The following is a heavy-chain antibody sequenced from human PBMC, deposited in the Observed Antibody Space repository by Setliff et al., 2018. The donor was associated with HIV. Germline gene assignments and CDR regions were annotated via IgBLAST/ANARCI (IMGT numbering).Heavy chain of an antibody. J-gene: IGHJ4*02. Sequence: SETLSLTCTVSGGSISSGGYYWSWIRQHPGKGLEWIGYIYYSGSTSYKPSLDSRVAMSVDTSKNQFSLRLTSVTAADPAVYYCARVVTGNFDYWGQGNMVTVSS. CDR3: ARVVTGNFDY. CDR2: IYYSGST. D-gene: IGHD2-21*02. V-gene: IGHV4-61*08. CDR1: GGSISSGGYY.